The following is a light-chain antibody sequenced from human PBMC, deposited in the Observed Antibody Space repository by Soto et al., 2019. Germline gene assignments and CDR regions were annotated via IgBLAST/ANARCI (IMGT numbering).Light chain of an antibody. CDR3: QKYNNWPPIT. V-gene: IGKV3-15*01. J-gene: IGKJ5*01. Sequence: TQSPATLSVSPGERATLSCRASQSVSSNLAWYRQKPGQAPRLLIYGASTRATGIPARFSGSGSGTEFTLTISSLQSEDFAVYYCQKYNNWPPITFGQGTRLEIK. CDR2: GAS. CDR1: QSVSSN.